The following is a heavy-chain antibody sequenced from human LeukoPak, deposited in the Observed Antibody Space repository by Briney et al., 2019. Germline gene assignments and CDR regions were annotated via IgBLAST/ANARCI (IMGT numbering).Heavy chain of an antibody. CDR2: ITPIFGTA. CDR1: GGTFSSYA. D-gene: IGHD1-26*01. J-gene: IGHJ4*02. CDR3: ARGVVGATTGAYSFDY. Sequence: SVKVSCKASGGTFSSYAISWVRQAPGQGLEWMGGITPIFGTANYAQKFQGRVTIIAVESTSTAYMELSSLRSEDTAVYYCARGVVGATTGAYSFDYWGRGTLVTVSS. V-gene: IGHV1-69*13.